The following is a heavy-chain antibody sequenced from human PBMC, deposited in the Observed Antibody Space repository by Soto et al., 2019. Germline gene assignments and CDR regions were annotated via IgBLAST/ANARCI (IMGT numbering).Heavy chain of an antibody. V-gene: IGHV3-74*01. D-gene: IGHD2-15*01. Sequence: PGGSLRLSCAASGFTFSSYWMHWVRQAPGKGLVWVSRINSDGSSTSYADSVKGRFTISRDNAKNTLYLQMNSLRAEDTAVYYCAAWAEGATEVHWGQGTLVTVSS. J-gene: IGHJ4*02. CDR2: INSDGSST. CDR1: GFTFSSYW. CDR3: AAWAEGATEVH.